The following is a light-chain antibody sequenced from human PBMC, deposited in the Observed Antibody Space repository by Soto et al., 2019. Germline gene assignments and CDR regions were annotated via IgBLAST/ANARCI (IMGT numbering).Light chain of an antibody. V-gene: IGKV3-20*01. CDR3: QQYGCSTLDS. J-gene: IGKJ2*01. Sequence: DIVLPQSPGTLSLSPGERATLSCRASQNVDSTYLAWYQQKPGQAPRLVIYGSTRRAPGVPDRFSGSGSGTDVTLTISRLDPEDFAVYFCQQYGCSTLDSFGPGTKVYIK. CDR2: GST. CDR1: QNVDSTY.